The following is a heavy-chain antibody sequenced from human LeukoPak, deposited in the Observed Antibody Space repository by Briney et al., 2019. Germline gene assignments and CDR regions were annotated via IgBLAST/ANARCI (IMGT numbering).Heavy chain of an antibody. J-gene: IGHJ4*02. D-gene: IGHD1-1*01. CDR2: ISGSGVIA. CDR1: GFTLSSFA. V-gene: IGHV3-23*01. CDR3: AKVIRNGPYYFDY. Sequence: GGALRLSCAASGFTLSSFAMSSVRDAPGEGLEWVSAISGSGVIAYYADSVKGRFTITRHNSNNTLYLQMNSLRAQDTAVYYCAKVIRNGPYYFDYWGQGTLVTVSS.